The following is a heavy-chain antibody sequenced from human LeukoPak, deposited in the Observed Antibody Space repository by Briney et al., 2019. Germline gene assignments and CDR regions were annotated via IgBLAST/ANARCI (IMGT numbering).Heavy chain of an antibody. CDR3: ARGQPPSYYDMDV. CDR1: GFTFSSYG. V-gene: IGHV3-33*01. D-gene: IGHD6-13*01. Sequence: GGSLRLACAASGFTFSSYGMHWVRQAPGKGLEGVAVIWSDGSSKHYADSVKGRFTISRDNSKNTLYLQMNSLRAEDTAVYYCARGQPPSYYDMDVWGQGTTVSVSS. J-gene: IGHJ6*02. CDR2: IWSDGSSK.